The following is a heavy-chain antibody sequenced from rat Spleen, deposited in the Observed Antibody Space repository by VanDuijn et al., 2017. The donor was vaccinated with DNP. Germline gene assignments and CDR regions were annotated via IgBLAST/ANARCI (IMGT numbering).Heavy chain of an antibody. J-gene: IGHJ3*01. CDR1: GFTFNNDW. Sequence: EVQLVESGGDPVQPGRSLTLSCVVSGFTFNNDWMTWVRQVPGKGLEWVASITTGGDITYYPDSVKGRFTVSRDHAKNTLYLRLNSLRSEDTATYYCATRVVHYGLLRWFAYWGQGTLVTVSS. CDR3: ATRVVHYGLLRWFAY. CDR2: ITTGGDIT. V-gene: IGHV5-31*01. D-gene: IGHD1-6*01.